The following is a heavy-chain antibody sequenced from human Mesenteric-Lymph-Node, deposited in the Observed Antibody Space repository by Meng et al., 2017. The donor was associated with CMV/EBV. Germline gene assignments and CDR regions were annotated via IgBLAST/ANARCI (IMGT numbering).Heavy chain of an antibody. CDR2: ISGSGGST. CDR1: GFTFSSYA. V-gene: IGHV3-23*01. D-gene: IGHD1-26*01. CDR3: ARAEGYRVGATPHDAFDI. J-gene: IGHJ3*02. Sequence: GESLKISCAASGFTFSSYAMSWVRQAPGKGLEWVSAISGSGGSTYYADSVKGRFTISRDNSKNTLYLQMNSLRAEDTAVYYCARAEGYRVGATPHDAFDIWGQGTMVTVSS.